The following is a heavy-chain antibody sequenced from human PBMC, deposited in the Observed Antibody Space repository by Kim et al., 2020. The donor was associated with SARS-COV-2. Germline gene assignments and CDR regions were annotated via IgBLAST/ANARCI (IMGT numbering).Heavy chain of an antibody. Sequence: SETLSLTCTVSGGSISSGGYYWSWIRQHPGKGLEWIGYIYYSGSTYYNPSLKSRVTISVDTSKNQFSLKLSSVTAADTAVYYCARSPLPNPPVLLWFGGGVANYFDYWGQGTLVTVSS. CDR2: IYYSGST. CDR3: ARSPLPNPPVLLWFGGGVANYFDY. D-gene: IGHD3-10*01. V-gene: IGHV4-31*03. J-gene: IGHJ4*02. CDR1: GGSISSGGYY.